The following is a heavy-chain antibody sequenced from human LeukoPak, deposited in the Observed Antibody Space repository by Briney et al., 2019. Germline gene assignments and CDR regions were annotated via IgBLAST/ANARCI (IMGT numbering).Heavy chain of an antibody. CDR2: IYTSGST. D-gene: IGHD3-9*01. Sequence: PSQTLSLTCTVSGGSISSGSYYWSWIRQPAGKGLEWIGRIYTSGSTNYNPSLKSRVTISVDTSKNQFSLKLSSVTAADTAVYYCARGLTYYDILTGYPIYYFDYWGQGTLVTVSS. J-gene: IGHJ4*02. CDR1: GGSISSGSYY. CDR3: ARGLTYYDILTGYPIYYFDY. V-gene: IGHV4-61*02.